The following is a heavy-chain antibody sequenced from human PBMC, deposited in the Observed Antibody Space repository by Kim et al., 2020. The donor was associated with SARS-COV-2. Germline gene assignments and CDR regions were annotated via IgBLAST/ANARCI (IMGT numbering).Heavy chain of an antibody. CDR2: IIPIFGTA. J-gene: IGHJ6*02. CDR1: GGTFSSYA. Sequence: SVKVSCKASGGTFSSYAISWVRQAPGQGLEWMGGIIPIFGTANYAQKFRGRVTITADESTSTAYMELSSLRSEDTAVYYCARGYQRAATYYYYYGMDVWGQGTTVTVSS. V-gene: IGHV1-69*13. CDR3: ARGYQRAATYYYYYGMDV. D-gene: IGHD2-15*01.